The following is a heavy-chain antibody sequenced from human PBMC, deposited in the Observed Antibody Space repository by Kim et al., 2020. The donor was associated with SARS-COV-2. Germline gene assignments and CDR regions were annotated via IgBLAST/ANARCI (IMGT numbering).Heavy chain of an antibody. CDR3: ATDFLRFGATLDY. Sequence: GGSLRLSCAASGFTFSSVWMTWVRLAPGKGLEWVGRIRSKTSGGTTEYAAPVKGRFTISRDDSENTVYLQMSSLKTEDTVVYYCATDFLRFGATLDYWGQGTLVTVSS. CDR2: IRSKTSGGTT. J-gene: IGHJ4*02. V-gene: IGHV3-15*01. CDR1: GFTFSSVW. D-gene: IGHD1-26*01.